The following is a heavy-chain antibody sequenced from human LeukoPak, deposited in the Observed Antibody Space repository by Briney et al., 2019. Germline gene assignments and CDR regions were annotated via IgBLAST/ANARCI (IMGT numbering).Heavy chain of an antibody. V-gene: IGHV1-46*01. Sequence: GASVKVSCKASGYTFTSCYMHWVRQAPGQGLEWMGIINPSGGSTSYAQKFQGRVTMTRDTSTSTVYMELSSLRSEDTAVYYCASSLKYIPYMDVWGKGTTVTISS. CDR1: GYTFTSCY. CDR2: INPSGGST. J-gene: IGHJ6*03. D-gene: IGHD2-2*02. CDR3: ASSLKYIPYMDV.